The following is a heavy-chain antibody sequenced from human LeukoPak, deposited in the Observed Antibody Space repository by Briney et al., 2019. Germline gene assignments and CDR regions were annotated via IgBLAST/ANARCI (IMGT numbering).Heavy chain of an antibody. Sequence: GGSLRLSCAASGFTFSTYSMNWVRQAPGKGLEWVSYISSGSSTIYYADSVKGRFTISRDNAKNSLYLQMNSLRAEDTAVYYGARELGDSSGAAFDYWGQGTLVTVSS. CDR3: ARELGDSSGAAFDY. CDR2: ISSGSSTI. V-gene: IGHV3-48*04. J-gene: IGHJ4*02. CDR1: GFTFSTYS. D-gene: IGHD3-22*01.